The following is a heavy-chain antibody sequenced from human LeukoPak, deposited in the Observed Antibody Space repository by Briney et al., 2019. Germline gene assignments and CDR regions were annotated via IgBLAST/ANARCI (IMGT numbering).Heavy chain of an antibody. D-gene: IGHD5-18*01. Sequence: GASVKVSCKASGGTFSSYTISWVRQAPGQGLEWMGRIIPILGIANYAQKFQGRVTITADKSTSTAYMELSSLRSEDTAVYYCARQDTAMAYYYGMDVWGQGTMVTVSS. J-gene: IGHJ6*02. CDR3: ARQDTAMAYYYGMDV. CDR2: IIPILGIA. CDR1: GGTFSSYT. V-gene: IGHV1-69*02.